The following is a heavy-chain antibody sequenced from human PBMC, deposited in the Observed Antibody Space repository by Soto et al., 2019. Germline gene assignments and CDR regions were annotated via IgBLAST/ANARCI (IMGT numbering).Heavy chain of an antibody. V-gene: IGHV3-21*01. D-gene: IGHD6-13*01. CDR3: SRETGYTTTWTNWFDP. Sequence: WGSMRISCAASGFTFGSYTMNWVRQAPGKGLEWVSSISSSGDYTYYADSMKGRVTISRDNAKNSLYLRVTSLRAEDTAFYYCSRETGYTTTWTNWFDPWGQGTLVTVSS. CDR1: GFTFGSYT. J-gene: IGHJ5*02. CDR2: ISSSGDYT.